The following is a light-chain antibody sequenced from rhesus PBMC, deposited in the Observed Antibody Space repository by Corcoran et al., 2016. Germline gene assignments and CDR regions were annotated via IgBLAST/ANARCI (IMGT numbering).Light chain of an antibody. CDR1: QGISSY. V-gene: IGKV1-28*01. J-gene: IGKJ4*01. CDR2: AAS. Sequence: DIQMTQSPSSLSASVGDTVTITCRASQGISSYLNWFQQKPGKAPKLLIYAASRWESGVPSRFRGSGSGTEFTLTISSLQPEDFAAYYCLQHNSYPLTFGGGTKVEIK. CDR3: LQHNSYPLT.